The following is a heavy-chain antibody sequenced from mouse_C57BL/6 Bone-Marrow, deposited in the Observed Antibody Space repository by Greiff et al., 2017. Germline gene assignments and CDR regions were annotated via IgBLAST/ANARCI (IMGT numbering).Heavy chain of an antibody. CDR2: IWRGGST. J-gene: IGHJ3*01. D-gene: IGHD2-4*01. V-gene: IGHV2-5*01. Sequence: VQVVESGPGLVQPSQSLSITCTVSGFSLTSYGVHWVRQSPGKGLEWLGVIWRGGSTDYNTAFMSRLSITKDNSKSQVFFRMNSLHADDTAIYYGAKYRCYDYDGAYWGQGTLVTVSA. CDR1: GFSLTSYG. CDR3: AKYRCYDYDGAY.